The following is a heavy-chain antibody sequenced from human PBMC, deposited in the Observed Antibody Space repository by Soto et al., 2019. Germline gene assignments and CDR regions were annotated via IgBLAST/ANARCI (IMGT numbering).Heavy chain of an antibody. V-gene: IGHV3-74*01. Sequence: PGGSLRLSCEVSGFTFSAYWMHSVRQVPGKGLIWVSRISDDGSTTTYADSVKGRFTISRDDAKNTLYLQMNSLRADDTGLYYCTRGPRVSSTGTGAHWGQGTLVTVSS. CDR1: GFTFSAYW. CDR3: TRGPRVSSTGTGAH. D-gene: IGHD1-1*01. CDR2: ISDDGSTT. J-gene: IGHJ4*02.